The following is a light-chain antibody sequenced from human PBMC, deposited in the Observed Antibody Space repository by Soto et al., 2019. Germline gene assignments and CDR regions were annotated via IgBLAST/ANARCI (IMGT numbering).Light chain of an antibody. Sequence: EVLLTQSPATLSVSPGESATLSCRASQSTSSNLAWYQQKPGQSPRLLIYGASSRATGVPVRFSGSGSGVAFTLAISGLQSEDFAVYHCQQYNQWPGTFGQGTKVAIK. CDR2: GAS. J-gene: IGKJ1*01. V-gene: IGKV3-15*01. CDR3: QQYNQWPGT. CDR1: QSTSSN.